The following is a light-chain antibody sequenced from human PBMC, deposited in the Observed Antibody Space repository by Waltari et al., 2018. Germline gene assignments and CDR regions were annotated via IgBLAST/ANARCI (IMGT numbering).Light chain of an antibody. CDR2: GPS. V-gene: IGKV3-15*01. Sequence: IVMTQSPATLSVSPGERATLSCRASQSISTNLAWFQEKPGQAPRLLIYGPSTRATGVLARFSGSGSGTYFTLVISSLQSEDFAVYYCQQYDKWLRYSFGQGTKLEIK. J-gene: IGKJ2*01. CDR3: QQYDKWLRYS. CDR1: QSISTN.